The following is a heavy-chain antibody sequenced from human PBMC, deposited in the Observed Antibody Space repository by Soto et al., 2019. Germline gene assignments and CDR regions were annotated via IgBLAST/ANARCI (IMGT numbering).Heavy chain of an antibody. Sequence: EVQLVESGGALVQPGGSLRLSCAASGFTFSAYSMNWVRQAPGKGLEWVSFIGSTGSVTHYADSVMGRSTISRDNARNSMSLQMNSLSAEDTAVYHCARDRPASGPAYAFDIWGQGTMVTVSS. V-gene: IGHV3-48*04. CDR3: ARDRPASGPAYAFDI. CDR1: GFTFSAYS. J-gene: IGHJ3*02. D-gene: IGHD2-2*01. CDR2: IGSTGSVT.